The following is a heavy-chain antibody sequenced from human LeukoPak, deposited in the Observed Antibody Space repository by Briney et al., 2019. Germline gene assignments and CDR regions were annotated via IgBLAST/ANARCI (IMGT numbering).Heavy chain of an antibody. CDR2: IYPGDSDT. V-gene: IGHV5-51*01. D-gene: IGHD3-22*01. Sequence: GESLKISCKGSGYSFTSYWIGWVRQMPGKGLEWMGIIYPGDSDTRYSPSFQGQVTISADKSISTAYLQWSSLEASDTAMYYCARHDRYYYDSSGQIYWGQGTLVTVSS. CDR1: GYSFTSYW. J-gene: IGHJ4*02. CDR3: ARHDRYYYDSSGQIY.